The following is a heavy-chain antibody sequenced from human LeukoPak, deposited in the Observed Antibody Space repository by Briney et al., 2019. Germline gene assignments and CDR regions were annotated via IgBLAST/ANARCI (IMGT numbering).Heavy chain of an antibody. CDR3: AKRGTSSGWYPYYFDY. CDR1: GFTFSSYA. Sequence: GGSLRLSCAASGFTFSSYAMSWVRQAPGKGLEWVSAISGSGGSTYYADSVKGRFTISRDNSKNTLYLQMNSLRAEDTAVYNCAKRGTSSGWYPYYFDYWGQGTLVTVSS. D-gene: IGHD6-19*01. J-gene: IGHJ4*02. CDR2: ISGSGGST. V-gene: IGHV3-23*01.